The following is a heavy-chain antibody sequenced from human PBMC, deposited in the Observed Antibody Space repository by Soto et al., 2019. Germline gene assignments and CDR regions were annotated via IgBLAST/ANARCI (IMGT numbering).Heavy chain of an antibody. CDR1: GFTFSSYG. Sequence: QVQLVESGGGVVQPGRSLRLSCAASGFTFSSYGMHWVRQAPGKGLEWVAVIWYDGSNKYYADSVKGRFTISRDNSKNTLYLQRNSLRAEDTAVYYCARVGRDGPFDYWGQGTLVTVSS. CDR2: IWYDGSNK. CDR3: ARVGRDGPFDY. V-gene: IGHV3-33*01. J-gene: IGHJ4*02.